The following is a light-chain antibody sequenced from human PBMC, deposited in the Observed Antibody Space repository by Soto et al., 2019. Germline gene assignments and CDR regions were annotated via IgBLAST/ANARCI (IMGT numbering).Light chain of an antibody. J-gene: IGLJ1*01. CDR2: SNN. CDR3: AAWDDSQNSYV. CDR1: SSNIGAGYD. Sequence: QSVLTQPPSVSGAPGQRVTISCTGSSSNIGAGYDVNWYQQLPGTAPKLLIYSNNQRPSGVPDRFSGSKSGTSASLAISGLKSEDETDYYCAAWDDSQNSYVFVTGTKVTVL. V-gene: IGLV1-44*01.